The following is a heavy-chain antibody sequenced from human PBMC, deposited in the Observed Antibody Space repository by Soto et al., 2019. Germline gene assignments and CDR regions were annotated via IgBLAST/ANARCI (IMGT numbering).Heavy chain of an antibody. CDR2: INQDGNEK. V-gene: IGHV3-7*01. CDR1: GFTFRSYW. D-gene: IGHD2-8*02. Sequence: SGGALRLSCAASGFTFRSYWMSWARLALGKGLEWVANINQDGNEKYCVDSVKGRFAISRDNAKNSLYLQMSSLRAEDTAVYYCARFPTGARSESLAVWRQGTIVTGS. CDR3: ARFPTGARSESLAV. J-gene: IGHJ3*01.